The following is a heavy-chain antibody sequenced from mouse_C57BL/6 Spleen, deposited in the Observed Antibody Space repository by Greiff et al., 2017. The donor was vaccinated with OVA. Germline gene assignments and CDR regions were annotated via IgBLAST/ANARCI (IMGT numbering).Heavy chain of an antibody. CDR2: IDPNSGGT. CDR3: ASNYYGSSYDWYFDV. CDR1: GYTFTSYW. V-gene: IGHV1-72*01. Sequence: QVQLQQPGAELVKPGASVKLSCKASGYTFTSYWMHWVKQRPGRGLEWIGRIDPNSGGTKYNEKFKSKAPLTVDKPSSTAYMQLSSLTSEDSAVYYCASNYYGSSYDWYFDVWGTGTTVTVSS. J-gene: IGHJ1*03. D-gene: IGHD1-1*01.